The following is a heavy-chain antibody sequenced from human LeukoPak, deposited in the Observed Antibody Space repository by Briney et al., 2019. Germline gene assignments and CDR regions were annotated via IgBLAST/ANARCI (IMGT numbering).Heavy chain of an antibody. CDR2: IYYSGST. J-gene: IGHJ4*02. Sequence: SETLSLTCTVSGGSIGRYYWSWIRQPPGKGLEWIGYIYYSGSTNYNPSLKSRVTISVDTSKNQFSLKLSSVTAADTAVYYCARHFTSEKGYCSGGSCYGEYYFDYWGQGTLVTVSS. CDR1: GGSIGRYY. D-gene: IGHD2-15*01. V-gene: IGHV4-59*08. CDR3: ARHFTSEKGYCSGGSCYGEYYFDY.